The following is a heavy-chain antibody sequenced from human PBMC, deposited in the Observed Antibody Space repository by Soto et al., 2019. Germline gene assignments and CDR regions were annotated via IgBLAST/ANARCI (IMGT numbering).Heavy chain of an antibody. CDR1: GYTFTSYA. V-gene: IGHV1-3*01. Sequence: ASVKVSCKASGYTFTSYAMHWVRQAPGQRLEWMGWINAGNGNTKYSQKFQGRVTITRDTSASTAYMELSSLRSEDTAVYFCARDGRADNYGNYIDSWGQGTLVTVSS. D-gene: IGHD4-17*01. J-gene: IGHJ4*02. CDR2: INAGNGNT. CDR3: ARDGRADNYGNYIDS.